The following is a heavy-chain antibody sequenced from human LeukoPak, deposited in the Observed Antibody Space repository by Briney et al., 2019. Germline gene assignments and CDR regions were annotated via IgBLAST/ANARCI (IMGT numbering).Heavy chain of an antibody. V-gene: IGHV6-1*01. CDR3: ARVAYGGNGWFDP. CDR2: TYYRSKWYS. Sequence: SQTLSLTCAISGDRVSSNSVAWNWIRQSPSRGLEWLGRTYYRSKWYSDYALSVKSRITISPDTSKNQFSLQLNSVTPEDTAVYYCARVAYGGNGWFDPWGQGILVTVSS. J-gene: IGHJ5*02. D-gene: IGHD4-23*01. CDR1: GDRVSSNSVA.